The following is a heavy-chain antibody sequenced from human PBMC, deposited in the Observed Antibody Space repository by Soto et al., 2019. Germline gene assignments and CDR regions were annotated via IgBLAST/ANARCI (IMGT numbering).Heavy chain of an antibody. CDR3: ARQASAYYYDSSGYYYSDY. CDR2: IYYSGST. D-gene: IGHD3-22*01. J-gene: IGHJ4*02. CDR1: GGSISSGDYY. Sequence: QVQLQESGPGLVKPSQTLSLTCTVSGGSISSGDYYWRWIRQPPGKGLEWIGYIYYSGSTYYNPSLKSRVTISVDTSKNQFSLKLSSVTAADTAVYYCARQASAYYYDSSGYYYSDYWGQGTLVTVSS. V-gene: IGHV4-30-4*01.